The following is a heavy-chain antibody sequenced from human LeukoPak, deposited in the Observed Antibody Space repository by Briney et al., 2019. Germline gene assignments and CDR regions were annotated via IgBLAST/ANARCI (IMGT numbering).Heavy chain of an antibody. CDR2: INPNSGGT. CDR3: AREVDIVVVPAAMASSSGTPL. V-gene: IGHV1-2*02. Sequence: ASVKVSCKASGYTFTGYYMHWVRQAPGQGLEWMGWINPNSGGTNYAQKFQGRDTMTRDTSISTAYMELSRLRSDDTAVYYCAREVDIVVVPAAMASSSGTPLWGQGTLVTVSS. J-gene: IGHJ4*02. CDR1: GYTFTGYY. D-gene: IGHD2-2*03.